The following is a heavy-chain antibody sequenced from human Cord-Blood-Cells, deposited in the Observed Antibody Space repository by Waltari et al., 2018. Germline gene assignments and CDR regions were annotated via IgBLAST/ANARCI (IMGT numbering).Heavy chain of an antibody. D-gene: IGHD3-10*01. CDR3: AREGSYGSGSYFDY. V-gene: IGHV4-34*01. CDR1: GGSFSGYY. Sequence: QVQLQQWGAGLLKPSETLSLTCGVDGGSFSGYYWSWIRQPPGKGLEWIGEINHSGSTNYNPSLKSRVTISVDTSKNQFSLKLSSVTAADTAVYYCAREGSYGSGSYFDYWGQGTLVTVSS. J-gene: IGHJ4*02. CDR2: INHSGST.